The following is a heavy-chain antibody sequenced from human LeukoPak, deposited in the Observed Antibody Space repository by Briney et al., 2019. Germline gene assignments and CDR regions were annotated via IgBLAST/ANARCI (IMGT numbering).Heavy chain of an antibody. J-gene: IGHJ6*02. V-gene: IGHV3-66*01. Sequence: GGSLRLSCAASGFTFSSNYMSWVRQAPGKGLEWGSVIYSGGSTYYADSVKGRFTISRDNSKNTLYLQMNSLRAEDTAVYYCASLRDYYYGMDVWGQGTTVTVSS. CDR2: IYSGGST. CDR3: ASLRDYYYGMDV. D-gene: IGHD4-17*01. CDR1: GFTFSSNY.